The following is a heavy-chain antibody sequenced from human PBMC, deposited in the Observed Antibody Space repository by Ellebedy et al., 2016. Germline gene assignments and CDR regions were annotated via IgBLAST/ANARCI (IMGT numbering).Heavy chain of an antibody. CDR2: TYYSSKWYN. V-gene: IGHV6-1*01. Sequence: SETLSLTCAISGDGVSVNSGGWNWIRQSPSGGLEWLGRTYYSSKWYNDYAVSVKGRISVNPDTSKNQFSLQLNSVTPEDTAVYYCARGWLRGSFDIWGQGTTVIVSS. D-gene: IGHD6-19*01. CDR3: ARGWLRGSFDI. CDR1: GDGVSVNSGG. J-gene: IGHJ3*02.